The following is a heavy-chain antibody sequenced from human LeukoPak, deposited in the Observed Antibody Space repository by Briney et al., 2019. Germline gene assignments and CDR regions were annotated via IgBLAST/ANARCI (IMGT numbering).Heavy chain of an antibody. Sequence: PGGSLRLSCAASGFTFSSYGMHWVRQAPGKGLEWVAFIRYDGSNKYYADSVKGRFTISRDNSKNTLYLQMNSLRAEDTAVYYCAKDPDYYGSGSYWYYFDYWGQGTLVTVSS. J-gene: IGHJ4*02. CDR3: AKDPDYYGSGSYWYYFDY. CDR2: IRYDGSNK. V-gene: IGHV3-30*02. D-gene: IGHD3-10*01. CDR1: GFTFSSYG.